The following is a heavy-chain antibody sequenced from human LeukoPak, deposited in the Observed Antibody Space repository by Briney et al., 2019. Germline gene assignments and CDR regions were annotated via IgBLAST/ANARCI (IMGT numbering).Heavy chain of an antibody. V-gene: IGHV4-30-4*01. CDR1: GASISSGDYY. CDR2: IYYSGST. Sequence: SETLSLTCTVSGASISSGDYYWSWIRQSPGKGLEWIGYIYYSGSTSYNPSLKSRVTISVDTSKNQFSLKLTSVTAADTAVYYCARGPNYVWGSYRYFDYWGQGTQVTVSS. CDR3: ARGPNYVWGSYRYFDY. J-gene: IGHJ4*02. D-gene: IGHD3-16*02.